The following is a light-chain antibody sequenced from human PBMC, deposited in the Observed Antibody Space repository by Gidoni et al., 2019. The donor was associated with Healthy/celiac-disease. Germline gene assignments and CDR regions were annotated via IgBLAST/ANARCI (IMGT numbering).Light chain of an antibody. CDR1: QSVSSY. V-gene: IGKV3-11*01. CDR3: QQRSNWPRALT. Sequence: EIVLTQSPATLSLSPGERATRSCRASQSVSSYLAWYQQKPGQAPRLLIYDASNRATGFPARFSGSGSGTDFTLTISSLEPEDFAVYYCQQRSNWPRALTFGGGTKVELK. CDR2: DAS. J-gene: IGKJ4*01.